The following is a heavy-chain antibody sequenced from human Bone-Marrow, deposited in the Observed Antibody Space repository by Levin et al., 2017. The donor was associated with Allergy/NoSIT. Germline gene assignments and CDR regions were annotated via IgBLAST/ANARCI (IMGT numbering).Heavy chain of an antibody. J-gene: IGHJ4*02. CDR2: ISTYSGKT. Sequence: PEASVKVSCRTSGYSFSDFGITWVRQAPGQGLEWMGWISTYSGKTDYAEKFQGRVTMTMKMSTGNAYMELRSLRSDDTAVYYCARGGVAAPGRADHWGQGTRVTVSS. CDR3: ARGGVAAPGRADH. CDR1: GYSFSDFG. D-gene: IGHD3-10*01. V-gene: IGHV1-18*01.